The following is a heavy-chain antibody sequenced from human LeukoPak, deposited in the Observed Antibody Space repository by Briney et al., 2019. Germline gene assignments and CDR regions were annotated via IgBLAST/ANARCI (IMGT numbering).Heavy chain of an antibody. V-gene: IGHV3-43*02. CDR2: ISGDGGST. D-gene: IGHD6-13*01. CDR1: GFTFGSYW. CDR3: AKDMRAAAGLGYFDY. Sequence: GGSLRLSCAAYGFTFGSYWMHWVRQAPGKGLEWVSLISGDGGSTYYADSVKGRFTISRDNSENSLYLQMNSLRTEDTALYYCAKDMRAAAGLGYFDYWGQGTLVTVSS. J-gene: IGHJ4*02.